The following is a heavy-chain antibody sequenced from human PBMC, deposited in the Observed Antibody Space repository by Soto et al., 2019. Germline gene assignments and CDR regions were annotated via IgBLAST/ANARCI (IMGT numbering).Heavy chain of an antibody. CDR3: ARGFSTPFDY. V-gene: IGHV4-59*01. D-gene: IGHD2-2*01. Sequence: QVQLQESGPGLVKPSETLSLTCTVSGGSISSYYWSWIRQPPGKGLEWIGYIYYSGSTNYNPSLKSRATMSVNTSKNQFSLKLTSVTAADTAVYYCARGFSTPFDYWGQGTLVTVSS. J-gene: IGHJ4*02. CDR2: IYYSGST. CDR1: GGSISSYY.